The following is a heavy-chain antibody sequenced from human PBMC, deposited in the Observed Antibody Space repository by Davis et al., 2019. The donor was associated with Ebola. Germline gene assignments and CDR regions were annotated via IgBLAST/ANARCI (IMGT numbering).Heavy chain of an antibody. CDR3: ARGIGAVAGRFDP. J-gene: IGHJ5*02. Sequence: PSETLSLTCTVSGGSISSSNYYWGWIRQPPGKGLKWIGSIHYSGSTYYNPSLKSRVTISVDTSKNQFSLRLRSVTAADTAVYYCARGIGAVAGRFDPWGQGTLVTVSS. V-gene: IGHV4-39*01. D-gene: IGHD6-19*01. CDR2: IHYSGST. CDR1: GGSISSSNYY.